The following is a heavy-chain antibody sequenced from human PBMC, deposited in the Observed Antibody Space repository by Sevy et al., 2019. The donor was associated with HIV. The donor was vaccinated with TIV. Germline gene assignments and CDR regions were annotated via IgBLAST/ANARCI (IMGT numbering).Heavy chain of an antibody. J-gene: IGHJ4*02. CDR3: AGGSGWSLFDY. Sequence: SETLSLTCAVSGYSISSGYYWGWIRQPPGKGLEWIGSIYHSGSTYYNPSLKSRVTISVDTSKNQFSLKLSSVTAADTAVYYCAGGSGWSLFDYWGQGTLVTVSS. CDR1: GYSISSGYY. V-gene: IGHV4-38-2*01. D-gene: IGHD6-19*01. CDR2: IYHSGST.